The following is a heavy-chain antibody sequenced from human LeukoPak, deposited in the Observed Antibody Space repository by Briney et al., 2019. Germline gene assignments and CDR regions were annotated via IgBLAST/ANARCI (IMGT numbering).Heavy chain of an antibody. D-gene: IGHD6-19*01. V-gene: IGHV1-69*05. CDR1: GGTFSSYA. J-gene: IGHJ4*02. Sequence: SVKVSCKASGGTFSSYAISWLRQAPGQGLEWMGGIIPIFGTANYAQKFQGRVTITTDESTSTAYMELSSLRSEDTAVYYCASGPLIAVAGTSYFDYWGQGTLVTVSS. CDR3: ASGPLIAVAGTSYFDY. CDR2: IIPIFGTA.